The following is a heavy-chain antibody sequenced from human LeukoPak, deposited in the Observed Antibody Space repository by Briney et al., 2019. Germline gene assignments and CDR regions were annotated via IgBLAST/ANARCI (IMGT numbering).Heavy chain of an antibody. J-gene: IGHJ4*02. CDR3: ARDMVDIVATTGSEGY. D-gene: IGHD5-12*01. Sequence: GGSLRPSCAASGFTFSSYSMNWVRQAPGKGLEWVSYISSSSSTIYYADSVKGRFTISRDNAKNSLYLQMNSLRAEDTAVYYCARDMVDIVATTGSEGYWGQGTLVTVSS. CDR1: GFTFSSYS. CDR2: ISSSSSTI. V-gene: IGHV3-48*04.